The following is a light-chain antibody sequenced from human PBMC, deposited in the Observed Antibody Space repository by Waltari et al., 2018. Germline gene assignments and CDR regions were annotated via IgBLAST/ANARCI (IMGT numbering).Light chain of an antibody. J-gene: IGLJ2*01. CDR3: NSRDTSGNLPVA. Sequence: SSELTQDPAVSVALGQTVRITCQGDSLRSYYASWFQQKAGQAPILVIYGENSRPPGIPDRFSGSSSGNTATLTITGTQAEDEADYYCNSRDTSGNLPVAFGGGTKLTVL. V-gene: IGLV3-19*01. CDR2: GEN. CDR1: SLRSYY.